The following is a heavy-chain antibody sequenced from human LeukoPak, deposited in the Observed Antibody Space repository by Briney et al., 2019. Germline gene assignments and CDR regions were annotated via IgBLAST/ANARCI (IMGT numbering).Heavy chain of an antibody. CDR1: GYTFTSYG. V-gene: IGHV1-18*01. CDR3: ARDPPYYYDSSGPEAFDI. Sequence: ASVKVSCKASGYTFTSYGISWVRQAPGQGLEWMGWISAYNGNTNYAQKLQGRVTMTTDTSTSTAYMELRSLRSDDTAVYYCARDPPYYYDSSGPEAFDIWGQGTMVTVSS. J-gene: IGHJ3*02. D-gene: IGHD3-22*01. CDR2: ISAYNGNT.